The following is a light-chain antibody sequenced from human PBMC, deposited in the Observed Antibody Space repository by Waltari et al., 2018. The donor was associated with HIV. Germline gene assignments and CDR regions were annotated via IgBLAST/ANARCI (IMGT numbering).Light chain of an antibody. CDR3: QVWDRSYKEAV. J-gene: IGLJ2*01. Sequence: SYVLTQAPSLSVAPGQTATLSCGNLGRNSVQWYRQKPGRAPLLVVLDDVDRSSGIPARFSGARSGERATLTIRGVEAGDEADYYCQVWDRSYKEAVFGGGT. CDR1: NLGRNS. V-gene: IGLV3-21*02. CDR2: DDV.